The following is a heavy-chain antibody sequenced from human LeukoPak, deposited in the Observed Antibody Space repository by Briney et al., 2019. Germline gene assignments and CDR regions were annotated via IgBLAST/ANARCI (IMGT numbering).Heavy chain of an antibody. CDR3: AKDTSPFMTTVNFDY. J-gene: IGHJ4*02. CDR2: ISVSGGST. CDR1: GFTFSSYA. V-gene: IGHV3-23*01. D-gene: IGHD4-17*01. Sequence: GGSLRLSCAASGFTFSSYAMSWVRQAPGKGLEWVSAISVSGGSTYYADSVKGRFTISRDNSKNTLYLQMNSLRAEDTAVYYCAKDTSPFMTTVNFDYWGQGTLVTVSS.